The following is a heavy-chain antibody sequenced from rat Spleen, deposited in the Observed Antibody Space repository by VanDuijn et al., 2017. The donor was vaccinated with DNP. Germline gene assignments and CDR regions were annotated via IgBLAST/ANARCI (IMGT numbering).Heavy chain of an antibody. CDR3: ARGGRSYFDY. CDR2: ITSSGGST. D-gene: IGHD1-11*01. Sequence: EVQVVESGGGLVQPGRSLKLSCAASGFTFSDYNMAWVRQVPGKGLEWVAAITSSGGSTYYRDSVKGRFTISRDDAKSTLYLQMNSLRSEDTATYYCARGGRSYFDYWGHGVMVTVSS. J-gene: IGHJ2*01. V-gene: IGHV5-25*01. CDR1: GFTFSDYN.